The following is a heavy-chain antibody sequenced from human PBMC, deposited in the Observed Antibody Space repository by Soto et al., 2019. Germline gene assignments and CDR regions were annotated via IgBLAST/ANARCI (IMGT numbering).Heavy chain of an antibody. CDR1: GFTVSSNY. CDR3: ARSRYGDGDCFDP. Sequence: EVQLVESGGGLVKPGGSLRLSCAASGFTVSSNYMTWVRQAPGKGLEWVSIIYSGGTTYYADSVKGRFTVSRDNSKNTVYLQMNNLRVEDTAVYYCARSRYGDGDCFDPWGQGTLVTVSS. J-gene: IGHJ5*02. CDR2: IYSGGTT. D-gene: IGHD4-17*01. V-gene: IGHV3-66*01.